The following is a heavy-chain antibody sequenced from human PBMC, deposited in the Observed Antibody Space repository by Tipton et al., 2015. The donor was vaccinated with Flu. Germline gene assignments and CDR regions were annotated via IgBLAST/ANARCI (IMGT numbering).Heavy chain of an antibody. V-gene: IGHV3-72*01. CDR2: SRNKAASYTT. CDR3: ARVGSSYGYDF. J-gene: IGHJ4*02. CDR1: GFTFSDHY. D-gene: IGHD5-18*01. Sequence: SLRLSCAASGFTFSDHYIDWVRQAPGKGLEWVGRSRNKAASYTTEYAASVKGRFTLSRDGSKNSLYLQMNSLKTEDTAIYYCARVGSSYGYDFWGQGTLVTVSS.